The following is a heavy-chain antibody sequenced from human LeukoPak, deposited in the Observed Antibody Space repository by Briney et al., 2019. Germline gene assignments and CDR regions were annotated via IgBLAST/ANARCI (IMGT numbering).Heavy chain of an antibody. J-gene: IGHJ4*02. CDR1: GFTFSGYG. CDR3: AAKKGYGYALDY. CDR2: ISSSASTI. Sequence: SGGSLRLSCTASGFTFSGYGMNWVRQAPGRGLEWLSFISSSASTISYADSVKGRFTISRDNAKNSLYLQMNSLRAEDTAVYYCAAKKGYGYALDYWGQGTLVTVSS. D-gene: IGHD5-18*01. V-gene: IGHV3-48*03.